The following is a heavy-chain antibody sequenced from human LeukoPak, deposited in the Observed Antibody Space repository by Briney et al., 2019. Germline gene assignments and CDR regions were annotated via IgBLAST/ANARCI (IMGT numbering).Heavy chain of an antibody. CDR1: GASMSNYY. D-gene: IGHD5-18*01. CDR2: IYHSGTTYSGST. CDR3: ARAGGYGLIDY. Sequence: PSETVSLTCNVSGASMSNYYWVWIRQPPGKGLEWIGSIYHSGTTYSGSTYYNPSLKSRVTISLDTSKNQFSLKVGYMTAADTAVYYCARAGGYGLIDYWGQGTMVTVSS. V-gene: IGHV4-39*07. J-gene: IGHJ4*02.